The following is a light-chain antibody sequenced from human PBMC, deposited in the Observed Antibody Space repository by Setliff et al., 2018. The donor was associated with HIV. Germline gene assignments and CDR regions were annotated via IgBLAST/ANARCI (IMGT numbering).Light chain of an antibody. CDR3: NSYRSGSPYV. J-gene: IGLJ1*01. V-gene: IGLV2-14*01. CDR1: SSDIGGFNY. Sequence: QSALTQPASVSGSPGQSITISCTGTSSDIGGFNYVSWYQLHPGKAPKLMIFDVSLRPSGVSNRFSGSKSGNTAPLTISGLRAEDEADYFCNSYRSGSPYVFGTGTKDTVL. CDR2: DVS.